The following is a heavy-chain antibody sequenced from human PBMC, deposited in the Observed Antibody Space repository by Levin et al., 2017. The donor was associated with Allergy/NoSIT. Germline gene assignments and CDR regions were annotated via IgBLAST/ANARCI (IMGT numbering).Heavy chain of an antibody. V-gene: IGHV4-34*01. CDR3: ARGPRGYSGYDEKRGFDY. J-gene: IGHJ4*02. D-gene: IGHD5-12*01. Sequence: SCAVYGGSFSGYYWSWIRQPPGKGLEWIGEINHSGSTNYNPSLKSRVTISVDTSKNQFSLKLSSVTAADTAVYYCARGPRGYSGYDEKRGFDYWGQGTLVTVSS. CDR2: INHSGST. CDR1: GGSFSGYY.